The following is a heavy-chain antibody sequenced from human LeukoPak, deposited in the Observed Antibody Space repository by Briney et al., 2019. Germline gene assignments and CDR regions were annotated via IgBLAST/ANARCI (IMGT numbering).Heavy chain of an antibody. J-gene: IGHJ3*01. CDR2: ISYEAIIK. CDR1: GFPFSDYT. Sequence: GGSLRLSCEASGFPFSDYTIHWVRQAPGRGLEWVALISYEAIIKVYADSVKGRFTVSRDNFKNMVFLQMNSLRGDDTGIYYCVRELRDAFDAWGQGTVVTVSS. V-gene: IGHV3-30*01. CDR3: VRELRDAFDA.